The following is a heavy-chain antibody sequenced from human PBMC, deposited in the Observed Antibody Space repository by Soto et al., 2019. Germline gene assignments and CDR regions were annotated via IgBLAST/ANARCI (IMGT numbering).Heavy chain of an antibody. D-gene: IGHD6-13*01. CDR3: ARASATIAAAAIFDY. Sequence: QVQLQESGPGLVKPLGTLSLTCAVSGGAISSSKWWSWVRQPPGKGLEWIGEIYQSGSTNYNPSLESRVRMSVDKSRNQFSLKLTSVSAADTAVYYCARASATIAAAAIFDYWGQGTLVTVSS. CDR1: GGAISSSKW. CDR2: IYQSGST. J-gene: IGHJ4*02. V-gene: IGHV4-4*02.